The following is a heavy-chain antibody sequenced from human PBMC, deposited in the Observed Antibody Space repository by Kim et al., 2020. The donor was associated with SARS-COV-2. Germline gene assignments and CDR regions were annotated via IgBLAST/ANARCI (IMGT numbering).Heavy chain of an antibody. J-gene: IGHJ6*02. Sequence: GGSLRLSCAASGFTFSSYEMNWVRQAPGKGLEWVSYISSSGSTIYYADSVKGRFTISRDNAKNSLYLQMNSLRAEDTAVYYCARDGPGSEVYYYYGMDVWGQGTTVTVSS. CDR1: GFTFSSYE. CDR2: ISSSGSTI. V-gene: IGHV3-48*03. CDR3: ARDGPGSEVYYYYGMDV.